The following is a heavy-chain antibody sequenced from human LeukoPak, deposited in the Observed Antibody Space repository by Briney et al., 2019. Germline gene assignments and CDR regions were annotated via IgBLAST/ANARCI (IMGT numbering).Heavy chain of an antibody. Sequence: PSETLSLTCTVSGGSISSYYWSWIRQPPGKGLEWIGYIYYSGSTYYNPSLKSRVTISVDTSKNQFSLKLSSVTAADTAVYYCARDRAVAVGATGAFDIWGQGTMVTVSS. CDR2: IYYSGST. D-gene: IGHD1-26*01. CDR1: GGSISSYY. V-gene: IGHV4-59*12. J-gene: IGHJ3*02. CDR3: ARDRAVAVGATGAFDI.